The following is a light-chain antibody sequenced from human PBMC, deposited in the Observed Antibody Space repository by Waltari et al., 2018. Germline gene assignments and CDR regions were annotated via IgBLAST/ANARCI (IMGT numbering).Light chain of an antibody. J-gene: IGKJ2*03. CDR1: QGINKY. V-gene: IGKV1-33*01. CDR2: DSS. CDR3: QQHENLPYS. Sequence: DIQMTQSPSSLSTSVGDRVTITCQASQGINKYLNWYQQKPGKPPKLLIYDSSTLERAVPSRFSGDGYGTDFTFTISSLQPEDVGTYYCQQHENLPYSFGQGTKLEIK.